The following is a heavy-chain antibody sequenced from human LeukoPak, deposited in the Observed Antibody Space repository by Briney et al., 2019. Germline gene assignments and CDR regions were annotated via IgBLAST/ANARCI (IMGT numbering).Heavy chain of an antibody. Sequence: GSLRLSCAASGFTFSSYSMNWVRQAPGKGLEWVSYISSSSSTIYYADSVKGRFTISRDNAKNSLYLQMNSLRAEDTAVYYCARDSQNYYDSSGYSYYYYGMDVWGQGTTVTVSS. CDR1: GFTFSSYS. J-gene: IGHJ6*02. D-gene: IGHD3-22*01. CDR3: ARDSQNYYDSSGYSYYYYGMDV. V-gene: IGHV3-48*04. CDR2: ISSSSSTI.